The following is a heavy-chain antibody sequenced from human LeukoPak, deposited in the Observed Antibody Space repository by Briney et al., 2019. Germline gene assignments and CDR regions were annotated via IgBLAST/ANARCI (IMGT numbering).Heavy chain of an antibody. CDR1: GYTFTAYH. CDR3: ARGIAGGFDI. J-gene: IGHJ3*02. V-gene: IGHV1-2*06. Sequence: ASVKVSCKPSGYTFTAYHLHWVRQAPGQGLEWMGRIIPNSGATNYAQNFQGRVTMTRDTSISTAYMEVSRLSPDDTAVYYCARGIAGGFDIWGQGTMVTVSS. CDR2: IIPNSGAT. D-gene: IGHD2-15*01.